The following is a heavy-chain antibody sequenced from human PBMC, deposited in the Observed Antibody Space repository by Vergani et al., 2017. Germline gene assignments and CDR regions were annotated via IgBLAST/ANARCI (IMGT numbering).Heavy chain of an antibody. J-gene: IGHJ4*02. CDR1: VFGFKNFA. Sequence: QVSLVESGGGVVQPGRSLTLTCSASVFGFKNFAMHWVRQAPGKGLGWVATISKDGTHVYYEPSVRGRFAVSGDNFKNTMYLQMDRITTDDTAGYFCARDGTYIFVSSSDYSHLLYYWGQGILVTVSS. V-gene: IGHV3-30*03. CDR3: ARDGTYIFVSSSDYSHLLYY. CDR2: ISKDGTHV. D-gene: IGHD3-22*01.